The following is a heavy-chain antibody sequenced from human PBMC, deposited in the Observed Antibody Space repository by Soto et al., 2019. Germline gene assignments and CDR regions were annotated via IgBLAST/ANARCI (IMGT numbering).Heavy chain of an antibody. J-gene: IGHJ4*02. CDR3: AKNSGHSYGFPFDF. Sequence: QVQLVESGGGVVQPGTSLRLSCAASGFTFSSYGMHWVRQAPGKGLEWVALISYDGSNKYYADSVKGRFTISRDNSKNTLYLQMNSLRAEDTAVYYCAKNSGHSYGFPFDFWGQGTLVTVSS. V-gene: IGHV3-30*18. CDR2: ISYDGSNK. CDR1: GFTFSSYG. D-gene: IGHD5-18*01.